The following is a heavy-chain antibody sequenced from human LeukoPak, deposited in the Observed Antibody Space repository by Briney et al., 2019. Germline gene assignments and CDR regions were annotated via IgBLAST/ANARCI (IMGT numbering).Heavy chain of an antibody. Sequence: ASVKVSCKASGGTFSSYAISWVRQAPGQGLEWMGWISAYNGNTNYAQKLQGRVTMTTDTSTSTAYMELRSLRSDDTAVYYCARDPSEEVLGLCFDYWGQGTLVTVSS. CDR1: GGTFSSYA. J-gene: IGHJ4*02. V-gene: IGHV1-18*01. CDR2: ISAYNGNT. D-gene: IGHD1-14*01. CDR3: ARDPSEEVLGLCFDY.